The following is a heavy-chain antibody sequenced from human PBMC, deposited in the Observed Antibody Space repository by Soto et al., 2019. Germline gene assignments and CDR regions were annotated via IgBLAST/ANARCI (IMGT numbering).Heavy chain of an antibody. D-gene: IGHD1-26*01. J-gene: IGHJ4*02. Sequence: VQLQESGPGLVKPSETLSLSCTVSGASLLSSYWSWVRQPAGKGLEWIGHIFSSGRTSYNPSLKNRLTLSIDTSKNLFSLNLSSVTAADTAVYYCAKGWDEKYFDSWGQVSLVTVSS. CDR1: GASLLSSY. CDR2: IFSSGRT. V-gene: IGHV4-4*07. CDR3: AKGWDEKYFDS.